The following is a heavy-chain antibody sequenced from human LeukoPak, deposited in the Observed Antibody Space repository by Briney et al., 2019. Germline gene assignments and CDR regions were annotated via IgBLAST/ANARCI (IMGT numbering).Heavy chain of an antibody. V-gene: IGHV4-38-2*02. CDR2: ISHTGST. Sequence: PSETLSLTCTVSDYFISSGHFWAWIRQPPGEGLEWIAMISHTGSTNYNPSLKSRVTISVDTSKNQFSLKLSSVTAADTAVYYCARCLNSSGWYRRGYYMDVWGKGTTVTVSS. J-gene: IGHJ6*03. CDR1: DYFISSGHF. D-gene: IGHD6-19*01. CDR3: ARCLNSSGWYRRGYYMDV.